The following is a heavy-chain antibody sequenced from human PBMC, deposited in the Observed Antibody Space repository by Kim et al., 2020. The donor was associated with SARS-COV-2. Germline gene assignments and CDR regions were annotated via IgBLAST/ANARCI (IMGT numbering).Heavy chain of an antibody. D-gene: IGHD3-9*01. CDR3: ARHYDILTGYSTDWFDP. CDR2: IYYSGST. CDR1: GGSISSSSYY. J-gene: IGHJ5*02. Sequence: SETLSLTCTVSGGSISSSSYYWGWIRQPPGKGLEWIGSIYYSGSTYYNPSLKSRVTISVDTSKNQFSLKLSSVTAADTAVYYCARHYDILTGYSTDWFDPWGQGTLVTVSP. V-gene: IGHV4-39*01.